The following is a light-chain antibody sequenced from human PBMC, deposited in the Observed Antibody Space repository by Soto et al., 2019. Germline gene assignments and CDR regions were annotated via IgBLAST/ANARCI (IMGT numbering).Light chain of an antibody. V-gene: IGKV3-20*01. J-gene: IGKJ4*01. CDR1: QSVSSSS. CDR2: GAS. CDR3: QQYGSSPQLT. Sequence: EIVLTQSPGTLSLSPRERATLSCRASQSVSSSSLAWYQQKPGQAPRLLLYGASSSATGIPDRCSGRGSGADFTVTICRLEPEDYAVYYCQQYGSSPQLTFGGGTKVEIK.